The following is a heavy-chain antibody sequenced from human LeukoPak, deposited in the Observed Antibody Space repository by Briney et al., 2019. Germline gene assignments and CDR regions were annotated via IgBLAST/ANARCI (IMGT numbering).Heavy chain of an antibody. CDR1: GGTFSSYA. CDR2: IIPIFGTA. Sequence: ASVKVSCKASGGTFSSYAISWVRQAPGQGLEWMGGIIPIFGTANYAQKFQGRVTITADESTSTAYMELSSLRSEDTAVYYCARDGGYCSSTSCSTWGQGTLVTVSS. J-gene: IGHJ5*02. CDR3: ARDGGYCSSTSCST. D-gene: IGHD2-2*01. V-gene: IGHV1-69*13.